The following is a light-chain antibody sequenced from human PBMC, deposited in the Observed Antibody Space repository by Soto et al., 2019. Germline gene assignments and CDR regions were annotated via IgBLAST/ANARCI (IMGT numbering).Light chain of an antibody. CDR1: QAISAW. CDR2: ATS. CDR3: QQANIFQLT. Sequence: DIQMTQSPSSVSASVGDRVTITCRASQAISAWLAWYQQKPGKAPNLLIYATSTLQAGVPSRFSGGGSGTEFTLTISSLQPEDCATYYCQQANIFQLTFGGGNKVEIK. V-gene: IGKV1-12*01. J-gene: IGKJ4*01.